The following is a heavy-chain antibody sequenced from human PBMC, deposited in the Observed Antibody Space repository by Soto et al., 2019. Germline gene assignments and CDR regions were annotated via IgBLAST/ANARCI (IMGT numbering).Heavy chain of an antibody. CDR2: ISYSGNT. J-gene: IGHJ4*02. CDR3: AGLRGYAGSPIDY. Sequence: PSETLSLPCTASGGSIISGFWTWIRQPPGKGLEWIGYISYSGNTNYNPSLKSRVTMSVDTPKNQCSLRLSSVTTADTAVYYCAGLRGYAGSPIDYWGQGTLVTVS. D-gene: IGHD2-15*01. CDR1: GGSIISGF. V-gene: IGHV4-59*01.